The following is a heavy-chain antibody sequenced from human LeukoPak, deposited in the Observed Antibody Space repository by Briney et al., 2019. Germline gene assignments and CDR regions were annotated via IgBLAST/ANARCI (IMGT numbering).Heavy chain of an antibody. CDR3: TIRAYSYEYFDF. CDR1: GYSFISYW. V-gene: IGHV5-51*01. J-gene: IGHJ4*02. Sequence: GESLKISCKGSGYSFISYWIGWVRPMPGKGLEWMGIIYPGDSDTRYNPSFQGQVTISVDKSISTAYLQWSSLKASNTAMYYCTIRAYSYEYFDFWGQGTLVTVSS. CDR2: IYPGDSDT. D-gene: IGHD5-18*01.